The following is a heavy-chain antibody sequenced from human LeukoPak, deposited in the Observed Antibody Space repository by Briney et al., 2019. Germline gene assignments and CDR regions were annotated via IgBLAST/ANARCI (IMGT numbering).Heavy chain of an antibody. D-gene: IGHD5/OR15-5a*01. J-gene: IGHJ6*03. Sequence: SETLSLTCTVSGGSISSNYWSWIRQPPGKGLEWIGYIYYSGSTNYNPSLKSRVTISVDTSKNQFSLKLSSVTVADTAVYYCARALSTYYYYYMDVWGKGTTVTVSS. CDR3: ARALSTYYYYYMDV. V-gene: IGHV4-59*01. CDR1: GGSISSNY. CDR2: IYYSGST.